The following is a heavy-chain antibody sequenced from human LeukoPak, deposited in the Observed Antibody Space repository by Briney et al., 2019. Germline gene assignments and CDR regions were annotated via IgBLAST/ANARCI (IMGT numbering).Heavy chain of an antibody. J-gene: IGHJ4*02. CDR3: ARDRAWNYFDY. CDR1: GSTFSNYA. Sequence: GGSLRLSCAGSGSTFSNYAMTWVRQAPGKGLEWVSSVSGSGRNTFYPDSVEGRFTISRDNSKNTVYLQMDSLRAEDTAVYYCARDRAWNYFDYWGQGTLVTVSS. CDR2: VSGSGRNT. V-gene: IGHV3-23*01. D-gene: IGHD3-3*01.